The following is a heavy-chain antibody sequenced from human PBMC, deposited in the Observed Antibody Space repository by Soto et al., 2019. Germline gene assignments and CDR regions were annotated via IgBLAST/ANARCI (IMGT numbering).Heavy chain of an antibody. J-gene: IGHJ6*02. CDR2: INHSGST. CDR1: GWSFSVYY. D-gene: IGHD3-16*01. V-gene: IGHV4-34*01. Sequence: PSETLSLTCAVYGWSFSVYYWSWIRQPPGKGLEWIGEINHSGSTNYNPSLKSRVTISVDTSKNQFSLKLSSVTAADTAVYYCARRTWDYYYYGMDVWGQGTTVTVSS. CDR3: ARRTWDYYYYGMDV.